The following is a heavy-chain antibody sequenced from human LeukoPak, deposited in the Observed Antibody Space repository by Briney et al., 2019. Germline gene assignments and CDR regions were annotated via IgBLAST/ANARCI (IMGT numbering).Heavy chain of an antibody. CDR1: GGSFSGCY. Sequence: TSETLSLTYAVYGGSFSGCYWSWIRQPPGKGLEWIGEINHSGSTNYNPSLKSRVIISVDTSKNQFSLKLSSVTAADTAVYYCARLRRPPTPIQYSSSWYSLYFDYWGQGTLVTVSS. V-gene: IGHV4-34*01. D-gene: IGHD6-13*01. J-gene: IGHJ4*02. CDR3: ARLRRPPTPIQYSSSWYSLYFDY. CDR2: INHSGST.